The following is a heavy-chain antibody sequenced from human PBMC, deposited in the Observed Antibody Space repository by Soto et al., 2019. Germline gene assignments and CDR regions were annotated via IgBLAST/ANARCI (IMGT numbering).Heavy chain of an antibody. CDR1: GFTVSDYY. V-gene: IGHV3-11*01. J-gene: IGHJ4*02. D-gene: IGHD3-22*01. Sequence: GGSLRLSCAASGFTVSDYYMSWIRQAPGKGLEWVSYISSSGSTIYYADSVKGRFTISRDNAKNSLYLQMNSLRAEDTAVYYCARSHLYYDSSGYPDYWGQGTLVTVSS. CDR3: ARSHLYYDSSGYPDY. CDR2: ISSSGSTI.